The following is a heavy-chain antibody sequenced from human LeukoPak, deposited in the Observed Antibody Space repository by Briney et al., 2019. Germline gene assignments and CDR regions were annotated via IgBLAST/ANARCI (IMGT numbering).Heavy chain of an antibody. Sequence: ASVKVSCKASGYTFTSYYMHWVRQAPGQGLEWMGWINPNSGGTNYAQKFQGRVTMTRDTSISTAYMELSRLRSDDTAVYYCARPRLVQGKYDAFDIWGQGTMVTVSS. CDR1: GYTFTSYY. CDR2: INPNSGGT. D-gene: IGHD6-19*01. CDR3: ARPRLVQGKYDAFDI. V-gene: IGHV1-2*02. J-gene: IGHJ3*02.